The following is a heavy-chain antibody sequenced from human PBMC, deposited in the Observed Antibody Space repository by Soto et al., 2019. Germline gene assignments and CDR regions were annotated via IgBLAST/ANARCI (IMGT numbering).Heavy chain of an antibody. CDR1: GGSFSGYY. D-gene: IGHD2-21*01. Sequence: QVQLQQWGAGLLKPSETLSLTCAVYGGSFSGYYWSWIRQPPGKGLEWIGEINHSGSTNYNPSRKCRVTISVDTSKNQFSLKLSSVTAADTAVYYCARGHRGVVIAKIFDYWGQGTLVTVSS. CDR2: INHSGST. J-gene: IGHJ4*02. V-gene: IGHV4-34*01. CDR3: ARGHRGVVIAKIFDY.